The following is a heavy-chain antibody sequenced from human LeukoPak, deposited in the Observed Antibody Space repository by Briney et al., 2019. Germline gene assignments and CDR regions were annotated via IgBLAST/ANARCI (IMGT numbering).Heavy chain of an antibody. CDR2: ISAYNGNT. J-gene: IGHJ4*02. V-gene: IGHV1-18*01. CDR3: ARSPYYDFWSGYEDY. Sequence: GASVKVSCKASGYTFTSYGISWVRQAPGQGLEWMGWISAYNGNTNYAQKLQGRVTMTTDTSTSTAYMELRSLRSDDTAVYYCARSPYYDFWSGYEDYWGRGTLVTVSS. CDR1: GYTFTSYG. D-gene: IGHD3-3*01.